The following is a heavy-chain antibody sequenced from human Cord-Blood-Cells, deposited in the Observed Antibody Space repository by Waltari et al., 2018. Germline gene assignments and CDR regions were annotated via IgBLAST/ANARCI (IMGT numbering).Heavy chain of an antibody. Sequence: QVQLVESGGGVVQPGRSLRLSCAASGFTFSSYGMHWVRQAPGKGLEWVAVIWYDGSNKYYADSVKGRFTISRDNSKNTLYLQMNSLRAKDTAVYYCAREWFREYFDYWGQGTLVTVSS. D-gene: IGHD3-10*01. CDR2: IWYDGSNK. CDR3: AREWFREYFDY. CDR1: GFTFSSYG. V-gene: IGHV3-33*01. J-gene: IGHJ4*02.